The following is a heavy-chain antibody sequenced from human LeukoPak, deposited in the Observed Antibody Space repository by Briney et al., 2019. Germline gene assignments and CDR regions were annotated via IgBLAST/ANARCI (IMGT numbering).Heavy chain of an antibody. CDR1: GGSISSCY. J-gene: IGHJ6*02. CDR2: IYTSGST. V-gene: IGHV4-4*07. Sequence: SETLPLTCTVSGGSISSCYWSWIRQPAGKGLEWIGRIYTSGSTNYNPSLKSRVTMSVDTSKNQFSLKLSSVTAADTAVYYCARGGVRYYYYGMDVWGQGTTVTVSS. CDR3: ARGGVRYYYYGMDV. D-gene: IGHD3-10*01.